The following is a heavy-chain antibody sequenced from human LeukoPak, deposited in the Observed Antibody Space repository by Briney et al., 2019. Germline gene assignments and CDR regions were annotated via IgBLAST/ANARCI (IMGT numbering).Heavy chain of an antibody. CDR2: ISYDGSTT. Sequence: GGSLRLSCAASGFTFSSYWMSWVRQAPGKGLEWVAVISYDGSTTYYADSVKGRFTISRDNSKNTLYLQMNSLRADDTALYYCARLRATRGFDYWGQGTLVTVSS. J-gene: IGHJ4*02. V-gene: IGHV3-30-3*01. CDR3: ARLRATRGFDY. CDR1: GFTFSSYW.